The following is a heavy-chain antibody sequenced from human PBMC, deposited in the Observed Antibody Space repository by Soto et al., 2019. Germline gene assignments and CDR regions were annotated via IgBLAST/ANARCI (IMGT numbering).Heavy chain of an antibody. V-gene: IGHV1-18*01. CDR3: ARPVPSPVHLDL. Sequence: QVQLVQSGAEVKKPGASVKVSCKTSGYTFTNYGVSWVRQAPGQGLEWMGWISAQNGNRDYAQKFQGRVTMTTDTSTSTAYMELGKLISGDAAVYYCARPVPSPVHLDLWGQGTMVT. CDR1: GYTFTNYG. J-gene: IGHJ3*01. CDR2: ISAQNGNR. D-gene: IGHD2-2*01.